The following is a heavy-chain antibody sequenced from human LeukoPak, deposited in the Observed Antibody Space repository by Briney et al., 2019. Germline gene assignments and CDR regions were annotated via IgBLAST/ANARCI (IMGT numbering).Heavy chain of an antibody. J-gene: IGHJ6*03. V-gene: IGHV3-21*01. CDR1: GFTFSSYS. CDR2: INSDSAYI. Sequence: PGGSLRLSCAASGFTFSSYSMNWVRLPPGKGLEWVASINSDSAYIDHADSVKGRFTISRDNGKNSLYLQMNSLRAEDSAVYYCAKAIFGVVNDFYFMDVWGKGTTVTVSS. CDR3: AKAIFGVVNDFYFMDV. D-gene: IGHD3-3*01.